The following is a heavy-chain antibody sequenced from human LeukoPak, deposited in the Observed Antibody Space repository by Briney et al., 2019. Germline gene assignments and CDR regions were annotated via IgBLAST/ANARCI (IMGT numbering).Heavy chain of an antibody. D-gene: IGHD3-22*01. CDR3: ARGIGYRYDSSGYSWFDH. V-gene: IGHV4-59*12. J-gene: IGHJ5*02. CDR2: IYYSGST. CDR1: GGSTRGYY. Sequence: SQTLSLTCTLSGGSTRGYYWSCIRQPPRRGLEWIWHIYYSGSTNYNPSLKSRVTISIDTSKNQFSLKLTSVTAADTAEYYCARGIGYRYDSSGYSWFDHWGQGTLVTVSS.